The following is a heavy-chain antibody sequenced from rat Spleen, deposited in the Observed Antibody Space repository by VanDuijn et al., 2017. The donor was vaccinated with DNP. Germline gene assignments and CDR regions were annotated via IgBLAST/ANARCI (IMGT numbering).Heavy chain of an antibody. CDR3: ARRGYGGRGFFDY. J-gene: IGHJ2*01. V-gene: IGHV5-17*01. CDR2: ISYDVTRT. CDR1: GFTLSDYA. D-gene: IGHD1-11*01. Sequence: EVQLVESGGGLVQPGRSLKLSCAASGFTLSDYAMVWVRQAPKKGVEWVATISYDVTRTYYRDSVKGRFTISRDNAKSTLNLQMDSLRSEDTATYYCARRGYGGRGFFDYWGQGVMVTVSS.